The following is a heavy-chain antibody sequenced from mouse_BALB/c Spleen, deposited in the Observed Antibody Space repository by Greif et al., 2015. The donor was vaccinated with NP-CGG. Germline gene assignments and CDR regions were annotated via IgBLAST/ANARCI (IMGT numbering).Heavy chain of an antibody. CDR3: ARYYYGSTSPYFDY. D-gene: IGHD1-1*01. J-gene: IGHJ2*01. CDR1: GCTFTSYW. CDR2: INPSTGYT. V-gene: IGHV1-7*01. Sequence: QVQLKQSGAELAKPGASVKMSCKASGCTFTSYWMHGVKQRPGQGLEWIGYINPSTGYTEYNQKFKDKATLTADKSSSTAYMQLSSLTSEDSAVYYCARYYYGSTSPYFDYWGQGTTLTVSS.